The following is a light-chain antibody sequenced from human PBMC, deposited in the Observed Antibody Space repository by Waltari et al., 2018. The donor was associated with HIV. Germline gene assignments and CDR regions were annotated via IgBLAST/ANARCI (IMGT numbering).Light chain of an antibody. CDR3: QQFLSYPFV. Sequence: DIQMTQSTSSLSASVGDRVNITCRASQNLRTSLAWYQQKPGKAPDLLIYHASTLGSAVPSRFSGSGSGTEFTLTITSLQPGDFATYHCQQFLSYPFVFAGGTKVEIK. CDR2: HAS. J-gene: IGKJ4*01. V-gene: IGKV1-5*03. CDR1: QNLRTS.